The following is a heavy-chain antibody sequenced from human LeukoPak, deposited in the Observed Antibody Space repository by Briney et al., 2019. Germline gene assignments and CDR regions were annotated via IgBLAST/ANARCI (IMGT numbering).Heavy chain of an antibody. V-gene: IGHV1-69*13. CDR2: ILPIFGTT. D-gene: IGHD2-15*01. CDR1: GGTFKNYA. CDR3: GRVSCGGNCYSLIGTFDI. J-gene: IGHJ3*02. Sequence: GASVKVSCKASGGTFKNYAISWVRQAPGQGLEWMEGILPIFGTTNYAQKFQARVTITADESTSTAYMEMSSLRSEDTAVYYCGRVSCGGNCYSLIGTFDIWGQGTMVTVSS.